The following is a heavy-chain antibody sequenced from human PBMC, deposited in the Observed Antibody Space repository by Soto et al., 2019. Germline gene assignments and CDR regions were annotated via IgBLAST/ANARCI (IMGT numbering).Heavy chain of an antibody. CDR2: MYYNGNT. Sequence: WETLSFPFAVSGVSVPSGGYYWTWIRQPPGEGLEWIGYMYYNGNTNYNPPLKSRVTITLDTYNNRSSLRLSSVTAADTAVYYCGRTFCSTTSGQAHHMDVWGQGTTVTVSS. CDR3: GRTFCSTTSGQAHHMDV. D-gene: IGHD2-2*01. J-gene: IGHJ6*02. CDR1: GVSVPSGGYY. V-gene: IGHV4-61*03.